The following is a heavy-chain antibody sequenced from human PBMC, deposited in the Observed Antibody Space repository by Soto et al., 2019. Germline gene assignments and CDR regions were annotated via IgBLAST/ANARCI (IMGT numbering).Heavy chain of an antibody. Sequence: QVQLVQSGAEVKKPGSSVKVSCKASGGTFSSYTISWVRQAPGQGLEWMGRIIPILGIANYAQKFQGRVTITADKSTSTDYMELSSLRTEDTAVYYYARNHPTAFEYSGSDTPPYLDYWGQGTLVTVST. CDR1: GGTFSSYT. CDR2: IIPILGIA. CDR3: ARNHPTAFEYSGSDTPPYLDY. J-gene: IGHJ4*02. D-gene: IGHD5-12*01. V-gene: IGHV1-69*02.